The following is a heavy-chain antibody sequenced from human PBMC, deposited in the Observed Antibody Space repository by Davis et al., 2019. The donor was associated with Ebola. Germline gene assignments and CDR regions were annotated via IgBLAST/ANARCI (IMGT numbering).Heavy chain of an antibody. D-gene: IGHD2-21*01. J-gene: IGHJ4*02. CDR2: IWYDGSNK. V-gene: IGHV3-33*01. Sequence: GGSLRLSCAASGFTFSSYGMHWVRQAPGTGLEWVAVIWYDGSNKYYADSVKGRFTISRDNAKNSLYLQMNSLRAEDTAVYYCARGPRWGGEVYNDYWGQGTLVTVSS. CDR1: GFTFSSYG. CDR3: ARGPRWGGEVYNDY.